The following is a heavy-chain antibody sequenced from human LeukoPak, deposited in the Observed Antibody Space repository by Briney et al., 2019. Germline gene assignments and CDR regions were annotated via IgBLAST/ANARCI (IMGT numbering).Heavy chain of an antibody. CDR1: GYTFTDYY. D-gene: IGHD6-13*01. J-gene: IGHJ4*02. V-gene: IGHV1-2*06. CDR2: INPNSGGT. Sequence: ASVKVSCKASGYTFTDYYMHWVRQAPGQGLEWMGRINPNSGGTNYAQKFQGRVTMTRDTSISTAYMELSRLRSDDTAVYYCARDGYERQLVRIDYWGQGTLVTVSS. CDR3: ARDGYERQLVRIDY.